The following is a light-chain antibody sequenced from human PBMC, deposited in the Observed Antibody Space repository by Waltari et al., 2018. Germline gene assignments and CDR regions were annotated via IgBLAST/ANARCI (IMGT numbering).Light chain of an antibody. Sequence: QSALTQPASVSGSPGQSITISCTGSSSDIGIYNLVSWYQHHPGKVPKLIIYEVSESPSGVSGRFSVSKSGNTASLTLSDLQPEDGADYYCCSYAGDSTYVFGTGTKVTVL. J-gene: IGLJ1*01. CDR1: SSDIGIYNL. V-gene: IGLV2-23*02. CDR2: EVS. CDR3: CSYAGDSTYV.